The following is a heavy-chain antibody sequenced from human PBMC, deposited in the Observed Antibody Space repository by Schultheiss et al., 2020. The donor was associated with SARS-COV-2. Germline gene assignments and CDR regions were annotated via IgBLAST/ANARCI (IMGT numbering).Heavy chain of an antibody. CDR1: GFTFRNYW. D-gene: IGHD3-22*01. CDR2: IKQDGSEK. CDR3: ARTYYYDSSGYYGGQVVITAVAFDI. J-gene: IGHJ3*02. Sequence: GGSLRLSCAASGFTFRNYWMHWVRQIPGKGLEWVANIKQDGSEKYYVDSVKGRFTISRDNAKNSLYLQMNSLRAEDTAVYYCARTYYYDSSGYYGGQVVITAVAFDIWGQGTMVTVSS. V-gene: IGHV3-7*01.